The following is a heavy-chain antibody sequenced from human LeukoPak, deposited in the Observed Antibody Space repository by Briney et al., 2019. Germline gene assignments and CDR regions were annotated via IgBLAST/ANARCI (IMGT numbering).Heavy chain of an antibody. D-gene: IGHD3-3*01. CDR2: INHSGST. J-gene: IGHJ5*02. CDR3: ARIYYGFRSGNWIDP. CDR1: GGSFSGYY. V-gene: IGHV4-34*01. Sequence: PSETLSLTCAVYGGSFSGYYWSWIRQPPGKRLEWVGEINHSGSTNYNPSLKSRVTISVDTSKNQFSLKLSSVTAADTAVYYCARIYYGFRSGNWIDPCGQGTLVTVSS.